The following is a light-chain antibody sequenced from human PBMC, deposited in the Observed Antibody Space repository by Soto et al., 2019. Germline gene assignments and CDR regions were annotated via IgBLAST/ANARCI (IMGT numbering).Light chain of an antibody. CDR1: SSTIGGNF. J-gene: IGLJ2*01. V-gene: IGLV1-47*01. CDR2: MNN. Sequence: QSVLTQPPSASGTPGQTVTISCSGISSTIGGNFVSWYQHVPGTAPKVLIFMNNQRPSGVPDRFSGSKSGTSASLAISGLRSEDESDYYCAAWDDSLEGVVFGGGTKLTVL. CDR3: AAWDDSLEGVV.